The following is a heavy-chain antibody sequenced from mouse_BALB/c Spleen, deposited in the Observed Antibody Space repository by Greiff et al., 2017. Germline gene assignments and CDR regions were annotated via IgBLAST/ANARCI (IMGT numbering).Heavy chain of an antibody. CDR1: GYTFSSYW. J-gene: IGHJ3*01. V-gene: IGHV1-9*01. CDR2: ILPGSGST. D-gene: IGHD2-4*01. Sequence: QVQLQQSGAELMKPGASVKISCKATGYTFSSYWIEWVKQRPGHGLEWIGEILPGSGSTNYNEKFKGKATFTADTSSNTAYMQLSSLTSEDSAVYYCARFPLYDYGFPAWFAYWGQGTLVTVSA. CDR3: ARFPLYDYGFPAWFAY.